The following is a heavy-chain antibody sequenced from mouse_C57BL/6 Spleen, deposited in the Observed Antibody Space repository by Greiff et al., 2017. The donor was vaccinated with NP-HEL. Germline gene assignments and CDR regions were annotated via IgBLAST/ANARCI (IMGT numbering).Heavy chain of an antibody. CDR2: IYPGDGDT. CDR3: ARLNYTVVFSFDY. CDR1: GYAFSSYW. D-gene: IGHD1-1*01. V-gene: IGHV1-80*01. Sequence: QVQLKESGAELVKPGASVKISCKASGYAFSSYWMNWVKQRPGKGLEWIGQIYPGDGDTNYNGKFKGKATLTADKSSSTAYMQLSSLTSEDSAVYFCARLNYTVVFSFDYWGQGTTLTVSS. J-gene: IGHJ2*01.